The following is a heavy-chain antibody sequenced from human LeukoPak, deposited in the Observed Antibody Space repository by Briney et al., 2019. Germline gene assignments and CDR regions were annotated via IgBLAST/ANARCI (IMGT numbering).Heavy chain of an antibody. CDR2: IYYSGST. CDR3: ARYYDILTSETNWFDP. J-gene: IGHJ5*02. CDR1: GGSISSYY. Sequence: SETLSLTCTVSGGSISSYYWSWIRQPPGKGLEWIGYIYYSGSTNYNPSLKSRVTISVDTSKNQLSLKLSSVTAADTAVYYCARYYDILTSETNWFDPWGQGTLVTVSS. V-gene: IGHV4-59*08. D-gene: IGHD3-9*01.